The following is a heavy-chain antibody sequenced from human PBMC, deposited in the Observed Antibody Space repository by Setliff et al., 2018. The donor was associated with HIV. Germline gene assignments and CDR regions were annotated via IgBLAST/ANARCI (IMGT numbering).Heavy chain of an antibody. CDR1: GGSIISSTYF. V-gene: IGHV4-39*01. J-gene: IGHJ4*02. CDR2: IYYSGST. Sequence: SETLSLTCTVSGGSIISSTYFWGWIRQPPGKGLECIGNIYYSGSTSYNPSLKSRVTISVDTSKNQFSLKLRAVTAADTAVYYCARLLVAGMLFDYWGQGTLVTVSS. D-gene: IGHD2-15*01. CDR3: ARLLVAGMLFDY.